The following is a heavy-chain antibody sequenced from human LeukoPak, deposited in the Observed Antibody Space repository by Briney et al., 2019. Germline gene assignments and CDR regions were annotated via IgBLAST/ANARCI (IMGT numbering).Heavy chain of an antibody. CDR1: GFTFSDYA. D-gene: IGHD3-22*01. J-gene: IGHJ4*02. Sequence: GGSLRLSCAASGFTFSDYAMHWVRQAPGKGLEYVSVISSNGGSTYYADSVKGRFTISRDNSKNTLYLQMGSLRAEDTAVYYCAREDDYDSSGYFDYWGQGTLVTVSS. V-gene: IGHV3-64*02. CDR3: AREDDYDSSGYFDY. CDR2: ISSNGGST.